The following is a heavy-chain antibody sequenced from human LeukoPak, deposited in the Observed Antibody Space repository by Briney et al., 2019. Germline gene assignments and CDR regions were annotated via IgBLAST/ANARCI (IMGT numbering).Heavy chain of an antibody. J-gene: IGHJ4*02. CDR2: ISSSSTI. CDR1: GFTFSRYN. Sequence: GGSLRLSCAASGFTFSRYNMNWVRQAPGKGLEWVSYISSSSTIYYADSLKGRFTISRDNAKNSLYLQMNSLRDEDTAVYYCARMSGDVFDYWGQGTLVTVSS. V-gene: IGHV3-48*02. D-gene: IGHD4-17*01. CDR3: ARMSGDVFDY.